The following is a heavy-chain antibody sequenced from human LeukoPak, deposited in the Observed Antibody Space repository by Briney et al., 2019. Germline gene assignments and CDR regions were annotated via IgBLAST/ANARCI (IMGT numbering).Heavy chain of an antibody. CDR1: GFIFSDYY. D-gene: IGHD6-19*01. CDR2: IYSGGST. V-gene: IGHV3-66*01. J-gene: IGHJ4*02. CDR3: ARGRGSGWPFDY. Sequence: PGGSLRLSCAASGFIFSDYYMSWVRQAPGKGLEWVSVIYSGGSTYYADSVKGRFTISRDSSKNTLYLQMNSLRAEDTAVYYCARGRGSGWPFDYWGQGTLVTVSS.